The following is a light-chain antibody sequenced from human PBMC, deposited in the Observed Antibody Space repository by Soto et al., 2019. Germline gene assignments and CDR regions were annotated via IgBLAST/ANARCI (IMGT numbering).Light chain of an antibody. CDR1: QSINSW. J-gene: IGKJ1*01. V-gene: IGKV1-5*03. Sequence: DIQMTQSPSTLSASVGDRVTITCRASQSINSWLAWYPQKPGKAPKLLSYKVSTLYSGVPSRFSSSGSGTEFPLTINCLKTDDFATYYCQQYSSVWTFGQGTKVDIK. CDR2: KVS. CDR3: QQYSSVWT.